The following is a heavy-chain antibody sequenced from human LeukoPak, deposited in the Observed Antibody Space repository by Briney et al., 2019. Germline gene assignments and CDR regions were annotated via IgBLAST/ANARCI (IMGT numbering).Heavy chain of an antibody. CDR2: ISYDGSDK. D-gene: IGHD6-13*01. Sequence: GGSLRLSCAASGFTFSSYGMHWVRQAPGKGLEWVAVISYDGSDKYYADSVKGRFTISRDNSKNTLYLQMNSLRAEDTAVYYCARAEEEAYSSSWYGYWGQGTLVTVSS. J-gene: IGHJ4*02. CDR1: GFTFSSYG. CDR3: ARAEEEAYSSSWYGY. V-gene: IGHV3-30*03.